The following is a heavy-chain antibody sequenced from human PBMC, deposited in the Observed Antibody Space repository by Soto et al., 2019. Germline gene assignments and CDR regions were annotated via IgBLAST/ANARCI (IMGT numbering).Heavy chain of an antibody. D-gene: IGHD6-19*01. CDR3: ARLSKQWLVTDY. CDR1: GFTFSSYE. Sequence: ESGGGLVQPGGSLRLSCAASGFTFSSYEMNWVRQAPGKGLEWVSYISSSGSTIYYADSVKGRFTISRDNAKNSLYLQMNSLRAEDTAVYYCARLSKQWLVTDYWGQGTLVTVSS. CDR2: ISSSGSTI. J-gene: IGHJ4*02. V-gene: IGHV3-48*03.